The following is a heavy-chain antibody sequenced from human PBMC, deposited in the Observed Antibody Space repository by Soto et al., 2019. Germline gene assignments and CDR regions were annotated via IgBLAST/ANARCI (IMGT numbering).Heavy chain of an antibody. Sequence: QVQLQESGPGLVKPSQTLSLTCTVSGGSISSGGYYWSWIRQHPGKGLEWIGYIYYSGSTYYNPSLKSRVTISVDTSQNQFSLKLSSVTAADTAVYYCARDGNYYGSGMGWTTYYYYYMDVWGKGTTVTVSS. CDR2: IYYSGST. J-gene: IGHJ6*03. D-gene: IGHD3-10*01. CDR3: ARDGNYYGSGMGWTTYYYYYMDV. V-gene: IGHV4-31*03. CDR1: GGSISSGGYY.